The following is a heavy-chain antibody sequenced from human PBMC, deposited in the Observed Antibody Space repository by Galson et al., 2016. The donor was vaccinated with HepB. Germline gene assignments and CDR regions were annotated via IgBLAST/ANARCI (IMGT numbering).Heavy chain of an antibody. CDR3: AKDGLYYGSGSYGSVDY. Sequence: SLRLSCAAFGFRFSSYAMHWVRQAPGKGLEWVAVISCDGSNKYYTDSVKGRFTISRDNSKNTLYLQMNSLRAEDRAVYYCAKDGLYYGSGSYGSVDYWGQGTLVTVSS. D-gene: IGHD3-10*01. CDR2: ISCDGSNK. V-gene: IGHV3-30*18. J-gene: IGHJ4*02. CDR1: GFRFSSYA.